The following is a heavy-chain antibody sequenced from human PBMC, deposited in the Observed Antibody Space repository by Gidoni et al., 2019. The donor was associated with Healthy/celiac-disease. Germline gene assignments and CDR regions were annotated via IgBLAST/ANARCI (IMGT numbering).Heavy chain of an antibody. V-gene: IGHV4-61*02. J-gene: IGHJ6*03. CDR2: IYTSGST. Sequence: QVQLQESGPGLVKPSQTLSLTCTVSGCSISSGSYYWSWIRQPAGKGLEWIGRIYTSGSTNYNPSLKSRVTRSVDTSKNQFSLKLSSGTAADTAVYYCAREGRIVAGSYYMDVWGKGTTVTVSS. CDR1: GCSISSGSYY. D-gene: IGHD2-15*01. CDR3: AREGRIVAGSYYMDV.